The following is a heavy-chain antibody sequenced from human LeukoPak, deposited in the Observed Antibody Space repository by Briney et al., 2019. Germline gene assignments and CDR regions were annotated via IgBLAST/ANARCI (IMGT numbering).Heavy chain of an antibody. CDR3: ARGGGIGLIVYSIYLHY. J-gene: IGHJ4*02. D-gene: IGHD2-8*01. CDR2: IGTAGDT. CDR1: GFTFKSYD. V-gene: IGHV3-13*01. Sequence: GGSLRLSCAASGFTFKSYDMHWVRQAAGEGLEWVSAIGTAGDTYYPGPVKGRFTISRENAKNSLYLQMNSLRAGDTAVYFCARGGGIGLIVYSIYLHYWGQGTLVTVSS.